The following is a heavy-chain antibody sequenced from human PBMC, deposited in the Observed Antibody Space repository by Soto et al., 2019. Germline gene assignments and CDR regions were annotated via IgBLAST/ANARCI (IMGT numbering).Heavy chain of an antibody. Sequence: GGSLRLSCAASGFTFSSYAMHWVRQAPGKGLEWVAVISYDGSNKYYADSVKGRFTISRDNSKNTLYLQMNSLRAEDTAVYYCARDPYYYGSGSPTFFDYWGQGTLVTVSS. CDR2: ISYDGSNK. CDR1: GFTFSSYA. V-gene: IGHV3-30-3*01. J-gene: IGHJ4*02. D-gene: IGHD3-10*01. CDR3: ARDPYYYGSGSPTFFDY.